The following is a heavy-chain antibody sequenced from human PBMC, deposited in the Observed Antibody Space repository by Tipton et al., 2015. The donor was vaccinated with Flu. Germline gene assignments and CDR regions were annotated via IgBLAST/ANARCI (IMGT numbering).Heavy chain of an antibody. Sequence: SLRLSCAASGFTFSSYAMSWVRQAPGKGLEWVSAISSSGDSTYYADSVKGRFTISRDNPKNTLYLQMNSLRVEDTAVYYCAKDTPPGGSFYLYYFDYWGQGTLVTVSS. CDR3: AKDTPPGGSFYLYYFDY. CDR1: GFTFSSYA. V-gene: IGHV3-23*01. CDR2: ISSSGDST. J-gene: IGHJ4*02. D-gene: IGHD1-26*01.